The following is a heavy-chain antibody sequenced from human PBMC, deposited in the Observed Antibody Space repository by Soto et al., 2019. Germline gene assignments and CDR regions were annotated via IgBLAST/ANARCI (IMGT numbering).Heavy chain of an antibody. Sequence: EVQLVESGGGLVQPGGSLRLSCAASGFTFSSYWMHWVRQAPGKGLGWVSRINSDGSSTSYADSVKGRFTISRDNAKNTLYLQMNSLRAEEMAVYYCAPLPVGNSGGDFDYWGQGTLVTVSS. J-gene: IGHJ4*02. CDR2: INSDGSST. CDR3: APLPVGNSGGDFDY. D-gene: IGHD4-4*01. V-gene: IGHV3-74*01. CDR1: GFTFSSYW.